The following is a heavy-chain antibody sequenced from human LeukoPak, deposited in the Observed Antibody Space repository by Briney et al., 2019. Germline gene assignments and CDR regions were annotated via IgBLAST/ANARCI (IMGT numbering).Heavy chain of an antibody. Sequence: SVKVSCKASGGTFSSYAISWVRQAPGQGLEWMGRIIPILGIANYAQKFQGRVTITADKSTSTAYMELSSLRSEDTAVYYCARTVRGATRNYYGMDVWGQGTTVTVSS. CDR3: ARTVRGATRNYYGMDV. CDR1: GGTFSSYA. CDR2: IIPILGIA. J-gene: IGHJ6*02. V-gene: IGHV1-69*04. D-gene: IGHD3-10*01.